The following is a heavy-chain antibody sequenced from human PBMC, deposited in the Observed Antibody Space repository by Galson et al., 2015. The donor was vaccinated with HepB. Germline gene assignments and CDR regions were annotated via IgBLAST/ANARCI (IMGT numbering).Heavy chain of an antibody. CDR2: IVPMVGLR. CDR1: GSTFTRGT. V-gene: IGHV1-69*02. D-gene: IGHD3-10*01. Sequence: SVKVSCKASGSTFTRGTISWVRQAPGQGLEWMGRIVPMVGLRNYAQKFQGRLTISADKSTTTGYMELSSLRPDDTAVYFCASSASGSNYDGMDVWGQGTTVTVSS. CDR3: ASSASGSNYDGMDV. J-gene: IGHJ6*02.